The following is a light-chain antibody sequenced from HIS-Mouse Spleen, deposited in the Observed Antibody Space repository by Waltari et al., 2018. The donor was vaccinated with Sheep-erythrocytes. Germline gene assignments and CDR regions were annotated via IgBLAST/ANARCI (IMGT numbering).Light chain of an antibody. J-gene: IGLJ2*01. CDR1: SSDVGSYNL. CDR2: EGS. CDR3: CSYAGSSTLV. Sequence: QSALTQPASVSGSPGQSITISCTGTSSDVGSYNLVPWYHQHPGQAPKLMIYEGSKRSSGVSNRFSGSKSGNTASLTISGLQAEDEADYYCCSYAGSSTLVFGGGTKLTVL. V-gene: IGLV2-23*01.